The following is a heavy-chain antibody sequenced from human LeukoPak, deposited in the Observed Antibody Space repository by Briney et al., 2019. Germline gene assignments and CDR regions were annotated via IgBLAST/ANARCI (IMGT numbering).Heavy chain of an antibody. V-gene: IGHV4-34*01. CDR1: GGSFSGYY. D-gene: IGHD5-18*01. CDR3: ARAPFDTSSVDTAMVTGFDY. Sequence: PSETLSLTCAVYGGSFSGYYWSWIRQPPGKGLEWIGGINHSGSTNYNPSLKSRVTISVDTSKNQFSLKLSSVTAADTAVYYCARAPFDTSSVDTAMVTGFDYWGQGTLVTVSS. J-gene: IGHJ4*02. CDR2: INHSGST.